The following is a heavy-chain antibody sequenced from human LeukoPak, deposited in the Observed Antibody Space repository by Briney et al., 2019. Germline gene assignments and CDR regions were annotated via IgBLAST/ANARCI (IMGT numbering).Heavy chain of an antibody. CDR1: GGSISSYY. D-gene: IGHD3-3*01. CDR3: ARARTIFGVVIPEDDAFDI. V-gene: IGHV4-4*07. Sequence: NPSETLSLACTVSGGSISSYYRSWIRQPAGKGLEWIGRIYTSGSTNYNPSLKSRVTMSVDTSKNQFSLKLSSVTAADTAVYYCARARTIFGVVIPEDDAFDIWGQGTMVTVSS. CDR2: IYTSGST. J-gene: IGHJ3*02.